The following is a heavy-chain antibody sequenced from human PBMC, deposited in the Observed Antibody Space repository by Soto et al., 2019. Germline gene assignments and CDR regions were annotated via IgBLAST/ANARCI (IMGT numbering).Heavy chain of an antibody. J-gene: IGHJ4*02. Sequence: EVQLVESGGGLVKPGGSLRLSCAASGFTFSNAWMSWVRQAPGKGLEWVGRIKSKTDGGTTDYAAPVKGRFTISSDDSKNTLYLQMNSLKTEDTAVYYCTTAFDWLSDFDYWGQGTLVTVSS. D-gene: IGHD3-9*01. V-gene: IGHV3-15*01. CDR3: TTAFDWLSDFDY. CDR2: IKSKTDGGTT. CDR1: GFTFSNAW.